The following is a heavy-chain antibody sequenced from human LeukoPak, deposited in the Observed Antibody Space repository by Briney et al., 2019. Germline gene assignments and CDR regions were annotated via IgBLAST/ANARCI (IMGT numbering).Heavy chain of an antibody. CDR1: GFIFDDYA. CDR2: ISWNSGTI. J-gene: IGHJ5*02. D-gene: IGHD6-19*01. V-gene: IGHV3-9*01. CDR3: AKARLHEFIAVAGLGGFDP. Sequence: PPGGSLRLSCAGSGFIFDDYAMHWVRQAPGKGLEWVSGISWNSGTIGYAESVKGRFTISRDNGKNSLYLQMNSLRAEDTALYYCAKARLHEFIAVAGLGGFDPWGQGTLVTVSS.